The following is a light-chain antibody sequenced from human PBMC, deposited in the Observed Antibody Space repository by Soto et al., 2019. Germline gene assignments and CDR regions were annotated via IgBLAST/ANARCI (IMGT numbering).Light chain of an antibody. V-gene: IGKV3-20*01. Sequence: EIVLTQSPGTLSLSPGERAALSCRASQSLSSNYLAWYQQKPGQAPRLLIYGASNTAPGIPDRFSGRGSGTDFTLTISGLEPEDFAVYYCQNYGNSPWTFGQGTKVDIK. J-gene: IGKJ1*01. CDR1: QSLSSNY. CDR3: QNYGNSPWT. CDR2: GAS.